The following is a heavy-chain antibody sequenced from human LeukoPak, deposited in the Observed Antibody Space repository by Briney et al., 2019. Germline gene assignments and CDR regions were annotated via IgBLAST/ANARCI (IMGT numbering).Heavy chain of an antibody. Sequence: SVKVSCKASGGTFSSYAISWVRQAPGQGLEWMGGIIPIFGTANYAQKFQGRVTITADESTGTAYMELSSLRSEDTAMYYCARWDAHYHEGDNWFEPWGQGTLVTVSS. CDR2: IIPIFGTA. D-gene: IGHD1-26*01. CDR1: GGTFSSYA. J-gene: IGHJ5*02. CDR3: ARWDAHYHEGDNWFEP. V-gene: IGHV1-69*13.